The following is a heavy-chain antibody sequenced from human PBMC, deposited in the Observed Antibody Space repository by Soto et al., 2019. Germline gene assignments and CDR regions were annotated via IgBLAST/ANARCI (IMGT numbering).Heavy chain of an antibody. CDR2: VDADGSGT. J-gene: IGHJ5*02. V-gene: IGHV3-74*01. Sequence: GGSLRLSCAASGFSFSSYGMHWVRQAPGTGLVWVSRVDADGSGTTYAGSVKGRFSISRDNSKNTLYLQMNNLRAEDTAVYYCAKDRSAQTFDEDNWFDPWGQGTLVTVSS. CDR3: AKDRSAQTFDEDNWFDP. CDR1: GFSFSSYG. D-gene: IGHD3-9*01.